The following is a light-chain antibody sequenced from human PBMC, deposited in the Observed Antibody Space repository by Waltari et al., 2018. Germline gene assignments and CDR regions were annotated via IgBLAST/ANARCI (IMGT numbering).Light chain of an antibody. CDR1: QDIGNY. CDR3: LQHNDYPHT. J-gene: IGKJ2*01. CDR2: AAS. Sequence: DIQMTQSPSSLSASVGESVTITCRASQDIGNYLNWFQQKPGKAPKLLIYAASSLQSGVPSRFSGRGFGTEFTLTIRSLQPEDFATYFCLQHNDYPHTFGQGTKVEIK. V-gene: IGKV1-17*01.